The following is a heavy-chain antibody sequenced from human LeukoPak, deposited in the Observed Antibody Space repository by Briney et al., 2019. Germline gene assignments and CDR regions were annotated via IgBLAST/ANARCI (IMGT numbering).Heavy chain of an antibody. CDR3: ARDRGHSGYDLYDY. Sequence: SLILSWADSGFTVSNYYMGWLRQAPGKGLEWVANINQDGSEIYYVDPVKGPSTIFRRPAKHSLLLQMNSLTAEDTAVYYCARDRGHSGYDLYDYWGQGTLVTVSS. CDR1: GFTVSNYY. V-gene: IGHV3-7*01. CDR2: INQDGSEI. J-gene: IGHJ4*02. D-gene: IGHD5-12*01.